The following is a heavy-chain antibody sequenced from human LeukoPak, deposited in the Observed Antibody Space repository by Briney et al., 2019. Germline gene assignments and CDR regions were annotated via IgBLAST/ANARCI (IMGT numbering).Heavy chain of an antibody. CDR2: IYHSGST. J-gene: IGHJ4*02. CDR1: GGSISSGGYS. D-gene: IGHD4-17*01. CDR3: ASGLRPRLFDY. V-gene: IGHV4-30-2*01. Sequence: SQTLSLTCAVSGGSISSGGYSWSWIRQPPGKGLEWIGYIYHSGSTYYNPSLKSRVTISVDTSKNQFSLKLSSVTAADTAVYYCASGLRPRLFDYWGQGTLVTVSS.